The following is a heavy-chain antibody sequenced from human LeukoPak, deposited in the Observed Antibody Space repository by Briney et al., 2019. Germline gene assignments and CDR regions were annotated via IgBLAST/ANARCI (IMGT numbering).Heavy chain of an antibody. CDR3: ARRTYCGGDCSPQIDY. J-gene: IGHJ4*02. V-gene: IGHV4-34*01. D-gene: IGHD2-21*02. CDR2: INHSGST. CDR1: GGSFSGYY. Sequence: SETLSLTCAVYGGSFSGYYWSWIRQPPGKGLEWIGEINHSGSTNYNPSLKSRVTISVDTSKNQFSLKLSSVTAADTAVYYCARRTYCGGDCSPQIDYWGQGTLVTVSS.